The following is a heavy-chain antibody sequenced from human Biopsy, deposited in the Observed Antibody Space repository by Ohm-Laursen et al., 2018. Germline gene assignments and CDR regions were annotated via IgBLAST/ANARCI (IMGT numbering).Heavy chain of an antibody. Sequence: SDTLSLTCSVSGASVSSGSFFWSWIRQPPGKGLEWIGFIYYTGTTSYNPSLKRRLSISLDTSKNQFSLKVRSVTAADTAVYYCVRGVDYYDPYHYYALDVWGQGTTATVSS. D-gene: IGHD3-22*01. CDR2: IYYTGTT. J-gene: IGHJ6*02. CDR3: VRGVDYYDPYHYYALDV. CDR1: GASVSSGSFF. V-gene: IGHV4-61*01.